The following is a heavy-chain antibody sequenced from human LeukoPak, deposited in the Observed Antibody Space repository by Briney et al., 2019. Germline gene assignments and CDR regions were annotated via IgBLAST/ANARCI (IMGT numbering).Heavy chain of an antibody. CDR1: EFTVSSHY. D-gene: IGHD6-19*01. V-gene: IGHV3-66*01. CDR3: VRMLAVAGIVGGDYFDS. J-gene: IGHJ4*02. CDR2: LYSDGST. Sequence: PGGSLRLSCAASEFTVSSHYMSWVRQAPGKGLEWVSVLYSDGSTYYADSVKDRFTISRDNSKNTLYLQMNSLRAEDTAVYYCVRMLAVAGIVGGDYFDSWGQGTLVTVSS.